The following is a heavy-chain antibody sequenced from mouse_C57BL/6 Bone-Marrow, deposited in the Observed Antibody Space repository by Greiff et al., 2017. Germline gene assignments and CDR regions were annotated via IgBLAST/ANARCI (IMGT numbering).Heavy chain of an antibody. Sequence: VQLKESGAELVRPGASVKLSCTASGFNIKDDYMHWVKQRPEQGLEWIGRMGPDNGDTEYASKFQGKATITADTSSNTAYLQLSSLTSEDTAVYYCTKGDDDYWGQGTTLTVSS. CDR1: GFNIKDDY. CDR2: MGPDNGDT. D-gene: IGHD2-13*01. CDR3: TKGDDDY. J-gene: IGHJ2*01. V-gene: IGHV14-4*01.